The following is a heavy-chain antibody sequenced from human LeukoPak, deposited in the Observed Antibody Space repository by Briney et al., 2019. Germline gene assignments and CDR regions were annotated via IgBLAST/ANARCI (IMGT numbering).Heavy chain of an antibody. Sequence: ASVKVPCKASGYTFTSYGISWVRQAPGQGLEWMGWISAYNGNTNYAQKLQGRVTMTTDTSTSTAYMELRSLRSDDTAVYYCARNRRSDSSGYQNWFDPWGQGTLVTVPS. CDR1: GYTFTSYG. CDR3: ARNRRSDSSGYQNWFDP. D-gene: IGHD3-22*01. V-gene: IGHV1-18*01. CDR2: ISAYNGNT. J-gene: IGHJ5*02.